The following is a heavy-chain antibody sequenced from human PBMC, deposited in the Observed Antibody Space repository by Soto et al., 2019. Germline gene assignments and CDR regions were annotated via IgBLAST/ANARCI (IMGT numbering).Heavy chain of an antibody. V-gene: IGHV1-18*01. Sequence: ASVKVSCKASGYSFTSYGISWVRQAPGQGLEWMGWISAYNGNTNYAQKLQGRVTMTTDTSTSAAYMELRSLRSDDTAVYYCARDRSVYCSGGSCYLGYWGQGTLVTVSS. J-gene: IGHJ4*02. CDR1: GYSFTSYG. CDR3: ARDRSVYCSGGSCYLGY. CDR2: ISAYNGNT. D-gene: IGHD2-15*01.